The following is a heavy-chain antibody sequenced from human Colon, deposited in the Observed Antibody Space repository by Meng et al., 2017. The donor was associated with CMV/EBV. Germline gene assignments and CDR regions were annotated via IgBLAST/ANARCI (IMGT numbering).Heavy chain of an antibody. D-gene: IGHD2-2*01. CDR3: ARGGVVPAARTESYYYYYGMDV. CDR2: ISSSSSYI. Sequence: GGSLRLSCAASGFTFSSYSMNWVRQAPGKGLEWVSSISSSSSYIYYADSVKGRFTISRDNAKNSLYLQMNSLRAEDTAVYYCARGGVVPAARTESYYYYYGMDVWGQGTTVTVSS. J-gene: IGHJ6*02. CDR1: GFTFSSYS. V-gene: IGHV3-21*04.